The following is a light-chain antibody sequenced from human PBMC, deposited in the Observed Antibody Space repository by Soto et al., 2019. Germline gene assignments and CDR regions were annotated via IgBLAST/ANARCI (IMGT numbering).Light chain of an antibody. V-gene: IGKV1-33*01. CDR1: QDINIY. Sequence: DIQMTQSPSSLFASVGDRVTITCQATQDINIYLNWYQQKPGKAPNLLIYDASNLEIGVPSRFSGSGSGTHFTFPISSLQTEEIGTYYCQQDDILPITFGRGTRL. CDR3: QQDDILPIT. J-gene: IGKJ5*01. CDR2: DAS.